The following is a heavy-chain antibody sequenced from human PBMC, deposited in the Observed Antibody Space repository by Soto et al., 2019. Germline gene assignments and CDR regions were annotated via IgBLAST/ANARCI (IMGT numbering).Heavy chain of an antibody. CDR2: INPSGGST. D-gene: IGHD2-2*01. Sequence: ASVKVSCKASGYTFTSYYMHWVRQAPGQGLEWMGIINPSGGSTSYAQKFQGRVTMTRDTSTSTVYMELSSLRSEDTAVYYCARAPRGSIVVVPAAINAFDIWGQGTMVTVSS. J-gene: IGHJ3*02. CDR1: GYTFTSYY. CDR3: ARAPRGSIVVVPAAINAFDI. V-gene: IGHV1-46*03.